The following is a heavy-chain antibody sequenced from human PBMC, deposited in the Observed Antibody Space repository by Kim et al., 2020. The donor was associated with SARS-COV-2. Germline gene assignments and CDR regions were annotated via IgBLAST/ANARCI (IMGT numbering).Heavy chain of an antibody. D-gene: IGHD3-10*01. CDR2: ISGSGDST. J-gene: IGHJ1*01. CDR3: AKGPPGGGQSSQH. CDR1: GFTFSSYA. Sequence: GGSLRLSCAASGFTFSSYAMSWVRQAPGKGLEWVSGISGSGDSTYYADSVKGRFTLSRDNSKNTLYLQMNNLRAEDTAVYYCAKGPPGGGQSSQHWGQGTPVSLSP. V-gene: IGHV3-23*01.